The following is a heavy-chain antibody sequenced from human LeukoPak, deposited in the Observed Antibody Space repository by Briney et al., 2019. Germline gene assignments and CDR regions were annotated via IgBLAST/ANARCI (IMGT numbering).Heavy chain of an antibody. CDR1: VVTFDDDV. CDR3: AKLGSSWYPDY. V-gene: IGHV3-20*04. CDR2: INWNGGST. J-gene: IGHJ4*02. D-gene: IGHD6-13*01. Sequence: RGALRLSCAASVVTFDDDVMSWGCQAPGKGRGWGCGINWNGGSTAYADSVKGRFTISRDNAKHYLYLQMNSLRAEDTDVYSCAKLGSSWYPDYWGQGTLVTVSS.